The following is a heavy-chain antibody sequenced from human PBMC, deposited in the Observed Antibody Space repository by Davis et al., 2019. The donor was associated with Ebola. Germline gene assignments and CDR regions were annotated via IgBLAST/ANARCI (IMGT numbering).Heavy chain of an antibody. CDR2: INPHNGNT. CDR1: LYNFTSYG. CDR3: ARAQFPTTSDH. D-gene: IGHD1-1*01. Sequence: SVPVPYLACLYNFTSYGLTWVRPAPGQGLEWMGWINPHNGNTNYAQSLQGRVTMTTDTFTTTAYMEVGSLRSDDTAVYYCARAQFPTTSDHWGQGTLVTVSS. J-gene: IGHJ4*02. V-gene: IGHV1-18*04.